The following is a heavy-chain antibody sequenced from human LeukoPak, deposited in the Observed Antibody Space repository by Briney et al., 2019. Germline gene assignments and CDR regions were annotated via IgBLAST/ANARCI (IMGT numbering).Heavy chain of an antibody. V-gene: IGHV4-61*02. CDR2: IYTSGST. Sequence: SETLSLTCTVSGGSISSGSYYWSWIRQPAGKGLEWIGRIYTSGSTNYNPSLKSRVTMSVDTSKNQFSLKLSSVTAADTAVYYCARGDQLPHYFDYWGQGTLVTVSS. CDR1: GGSISSGSYY. CDR3: ARGDQLPHYFDY. J-gene: IGHJ4*02. D-gene: IGHD2-2*01.